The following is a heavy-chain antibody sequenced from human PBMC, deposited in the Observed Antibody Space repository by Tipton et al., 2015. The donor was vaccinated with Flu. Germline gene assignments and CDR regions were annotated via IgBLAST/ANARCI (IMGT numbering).Heavy chain of an antibody. CDR1: GGTFSSYA. Sequence: QLMQSGAEVKKPGSSVKVSCKASGGTFSSYAISWVRQAPGQGLEWMGGIIPILGIANYAQKFQGRVTITADESTSTAYMELSSLRSEDTAVYYCARAPRIAVAELMDVWGQGTTVTVSS. V-gene: IGHV1-69*01. CDR3: ARAPRIAVAELMDV. CDR2: IIPILGIA. D-gene: IGHD6-19*01. J-gene: IGHJ6*02.